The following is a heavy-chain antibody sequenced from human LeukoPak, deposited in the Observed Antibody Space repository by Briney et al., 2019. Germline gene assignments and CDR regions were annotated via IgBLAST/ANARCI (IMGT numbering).Heavy chain of an antibody. CDR1: GFTFSTYA. CDR2: IGGGVAI. Sequence: GGSLRLSCAASGFTFSTYAMDWVRQAPGKGLEWVTGIGGGVAIHYADSVKGRFTGSRDDSKNTLYLQMSSLRIEDTAVYYCAKDATPFNSIWDYFDSWGQGTLVTVSA. CDR3: AKDATPFNSIWDYFDS. J-gene: IGHJ4*02. D-gene: IGHD7-27*01. V-gene: IGHV3-23*01.